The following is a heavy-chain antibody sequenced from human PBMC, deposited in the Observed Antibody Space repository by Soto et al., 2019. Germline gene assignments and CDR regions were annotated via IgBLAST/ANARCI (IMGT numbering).Heavy chain of an antibody. V-gene: IGHV3-23*01. CDR1: GGTCRSYA. CDR2: ISGSGGST. J-gene: IGHJ4*02. CDR3: ANGIAVAGTVFYFDY. D-gene: IGHD6-19*01. Sequence: VGSLRLSCTASGGTCRSYAMSWVRQAPGKGLEWVSAISGSGGSTYYADSVKGRFTISRDNSKNTLYLQMNSLRAEDTAVYYCANGIAVAGTVFYFDYWGQGTLVTVSS.